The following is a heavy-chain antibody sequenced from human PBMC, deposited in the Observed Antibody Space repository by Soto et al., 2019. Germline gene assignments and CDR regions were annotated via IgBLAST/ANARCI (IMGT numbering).Heavy chain of an antibody. Sequence: QVQLVQSGAEVKKPGASVKVSCKASGYTFTSYGISWVRQAPGQGLEWMGWISAYNGNTNYAQKLQGRVTMTTDISTSTAYMELRSLRSDDTAVYYCARQNDFWSGYYMGAFDIWGQGTMVTVSS. CDR1: GYTFTSYG. J-gene: IGHJ3*02. CDR2: ISAYNGNT. CDR3: ARQNDFWSGYYMGAFDI. V-gene: IGHV1-18*01. D-gene: IGHD3-3*01.